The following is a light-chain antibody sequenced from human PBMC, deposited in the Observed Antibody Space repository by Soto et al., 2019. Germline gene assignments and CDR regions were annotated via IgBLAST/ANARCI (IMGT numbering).Light chain of an antibody. CDR2: DVS. CDR1: QSVNNY. J-gene: IGKJ4*02. Sequence: EIVLTQSPATLSLSPGERATLSCRASQSVNNYLAWYQQRPGQAPRLLIYDVSNSATGIPTRFSGSGSGTDFTLTISSLEPADSAVYSCQQRKNWPWLTFGGGTRVEIK. V-gene: IGKV3-11*01. CDR3: QQRKNWPWLT.